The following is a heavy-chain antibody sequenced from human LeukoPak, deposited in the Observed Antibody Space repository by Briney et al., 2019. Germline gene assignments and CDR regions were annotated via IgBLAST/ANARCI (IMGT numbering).Heavy chain of an antibody. CDR1: GYTFTGYD. J-gene: IGHJ5*02. CDR2: INPNSGGT. V-gene: IGHV1-2*02. Sequence: GASVKASRKASGYTFTGYDIHWVRQAPGQGLEWMGWINPNSGGTNYAQKFQGRVTMTRDTSINTVYMELSRLRSDDTAVYYCARDHEGNNNCFDPWGQGTLVTVSS. CDR3: ARDHEGNNNCFDP.